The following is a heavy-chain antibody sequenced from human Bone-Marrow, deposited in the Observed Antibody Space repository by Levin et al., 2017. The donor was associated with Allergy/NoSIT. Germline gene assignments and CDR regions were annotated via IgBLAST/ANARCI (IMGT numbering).Heavy chain of an antibody. V-gene: IGHV3-33*01. CDR2: IWYDGSNK. J-gene: IGHJ4*02. Sequence: GGSLRLSCAASGFTFSSYGMHWVRQAPGKGLEWVAVIWYDGSNKYYADSVKGRFTISRDNSKNTLYLQMNSLRGEDTAVYYCAREYGSGSFDYWGQGTLVTVSS. D-gene: IGHD3-10*01. CDR1: GFTFSSYG. CDR3: AREYGSGSFDY.